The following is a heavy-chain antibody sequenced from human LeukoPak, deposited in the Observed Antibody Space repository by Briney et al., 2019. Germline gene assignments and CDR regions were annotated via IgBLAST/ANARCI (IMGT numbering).Heavy chain of an antibody. Sequence: GGSLRLSCAASGFTFSSYWMNWVRQAPGKGLVWVSRIASDGSSTTYADSVKGRFSISRDNAKNTLYLQMDSLRVEDTAVYYCARGRPHGNDYWGQGTLVTVSS. J-gene: IGHJ4*02. V-gene: IGHV3-74*01. CDR1: GFTFSSYW. CDR2: IASDGSST. CDR3: ARGRPHGNDY. D-gene: IGHD4-23*01.